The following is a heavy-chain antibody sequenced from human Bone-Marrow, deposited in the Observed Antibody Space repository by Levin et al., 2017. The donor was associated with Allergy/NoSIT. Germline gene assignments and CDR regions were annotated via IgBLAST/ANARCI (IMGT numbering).Heavy chain of an antibody. J-gene: IGHJ6*02. Sequence: SQTLSLTCTVSGASISSSHWSWIRQPPGKGLEWIGYIFYSGSTNYNPSLKSRVTMYVDTSRNQFSLKLSSVTAADTAVYYCARDRSLYSSSQYYYYGMDVWGQGTTVTVSS. CDR1: GASISSSH. V-gene: IGHV4-59*01. CDR2: IFYSGST. D-gene: IGHD6-6*01. CDR3: ARDRSLYSSSQYYYYGMDV.